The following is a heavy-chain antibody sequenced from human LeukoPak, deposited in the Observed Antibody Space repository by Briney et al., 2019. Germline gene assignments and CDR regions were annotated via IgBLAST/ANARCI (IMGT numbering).Heavy chain of an antibody. Sequence: GGSLRLSCAASGFTFSSYAMHWVRQAPGKGLEWVAVISYDGSNKYYADSVKGRFTISRDNSKNTLYLQMNSLRAEDTAVYYCARDGGSGRDYYGMDIWGQGTTVTVSS. CDR2: ISYDGSNK. J-gene: IGHJ6*02. D-gene: IGHD3-10*01. CDR3: ARDGGSGRDYYGMDI. V-gene: IGHV3-30*04. CDR1: GFTFSSYA.